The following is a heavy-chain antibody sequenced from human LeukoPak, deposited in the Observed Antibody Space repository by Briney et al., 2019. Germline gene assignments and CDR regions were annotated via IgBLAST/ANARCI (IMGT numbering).Heavy chain of an antibody. Sequence: GSLRLSCAASGFTVSSNYMSWVRQAPGKGLEWVSVIYSGGSTDYADSVKGRFTISRDTSKNTLYLQMNSLRVEDTAVYYCARSSHYDILTGYSEEDAFDIWGQGAMVTVSS. J-gene: IGHJ3*02. V-gene: IGHV3-53*01. CDR1: GFTVSSNY. CDR3: ARSSHYDILTGYSEEDAFDI. CDR2: IYSGGST. D-gene: IGHD3-9*01.